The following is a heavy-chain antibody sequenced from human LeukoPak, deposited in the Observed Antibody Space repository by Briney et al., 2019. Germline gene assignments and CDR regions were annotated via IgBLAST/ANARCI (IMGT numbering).Heavy chain of an antibody. CDR1: GYTFTSYY. J-gene: IGHJ5*02. Sequence: ASVKVSCKASGYTFTSYYMHWVRQAPGQGLEWMGIINPSGGSTSYAQKFQGRVTMTRDTSTSTVYMELSSLRSEDTAVYYCARDYYDSSGYPRSYNWFDPRGQGTLVTVSS. CDR2: INPSGGST. CDR3: ARDYYDSSGYPRSYNWFDP. V-gene: IGHV1-46*01. D-gene: IGHD3-22*01.